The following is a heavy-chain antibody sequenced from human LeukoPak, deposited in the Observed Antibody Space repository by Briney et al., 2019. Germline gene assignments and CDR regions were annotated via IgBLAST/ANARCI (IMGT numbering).Heavy chain of an antibody. CDR1: GGSISSGGYY. Sequence: SETLSLTCTVSGGSISSGGYYWSWIRQHPGKGLEWIGYIYYSGSTYYNPSLKSRVTVSVDTSKNQFSLKLSSVTAADTAVYYCARVYCSGGSCSYFDHWGQGTLVTVSS. D-gene: IGHD2-15*01. CDR2: IYYSGST. V-gene: IGHV4-31*03. J-gene: IGHJ4*02. CDR3: ARVYCSGGSCSYFDH.